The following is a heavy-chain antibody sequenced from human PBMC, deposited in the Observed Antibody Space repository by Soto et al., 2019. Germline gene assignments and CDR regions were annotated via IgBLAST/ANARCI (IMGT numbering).Heavy chain of an antibody. Sequence: QVQLQESGPGLVKPSETLSLTCTVSGGSISSYYWSWIRQPPGKGLEWIGYIYYSGSTNYNPSLKSRVTRSGDTSSNQFSLRLSSVTAADTAVYYCARRYGGAFDIWGQGTMVTVSS. V-gene: IGHV4-59*08. CDR2: IYYSGST. CDR1: GGSISSYY. CDR3: ARRYGGAFDI. D-gene: IGHD4-17*01. J-gene: IGHJ3*02.